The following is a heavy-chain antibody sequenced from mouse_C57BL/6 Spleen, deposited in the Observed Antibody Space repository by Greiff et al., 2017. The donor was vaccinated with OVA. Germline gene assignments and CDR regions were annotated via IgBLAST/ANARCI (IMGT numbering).Heavy chain of an antibody. CDR1: GYSFTSYY. Sequence: VQLKESGPELVKPGASVKISCKASGYSFTSYYIHWVKQRPGQGLEWIGWIYPGSGNTKYNEKFKGKATLTADTSSSTAYMQLSSLTSEDSAVYYCARFYFDYWGQGTTLTVSS. V-gene: IGHV1-66*01. J-gene: IGHJ2*01. CDR3: ARFYFDY. CDR2: IYPGSGNT.